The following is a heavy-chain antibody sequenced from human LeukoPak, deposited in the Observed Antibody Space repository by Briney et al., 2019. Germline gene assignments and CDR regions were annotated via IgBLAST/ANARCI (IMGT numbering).Heavy chain of an antibody. J-gene: IGHJ5*02. CDR2: ISTSDATM. V-gene: IGHV3-48*03. CDR1: GFTFSSYE. Sequence: PWGSLCLACAASGFTFSSYEMNWVRQAPGKGLEWISYISTSDATMYADSVKGRFTISRDNAKNSLYLQMNSLRAEDTAVYYCARRNGWQDRWGQGTPVTVSS. D-gene: IGHD6-19*01. CDR3: ARRNGWQDR.